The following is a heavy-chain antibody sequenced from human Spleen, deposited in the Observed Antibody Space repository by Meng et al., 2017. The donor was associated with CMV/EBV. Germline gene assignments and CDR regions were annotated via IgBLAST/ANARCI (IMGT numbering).Heavy chain of an antibody. CDR1: GFTFSSYE. CDR2: ISSSGSTI. D-gene: IGHD2-2*01. Sequence: GGSLRLSCAASGFTFSSYEMNWVRQAPGKGLEWVSYISSSGSTIYYADSVKGRFTISRDNAKNSLYLQMNSLRAEDTAVYYCAKGGTGCSGTTCYGGWFDPWGQGALVTVSS. J-gene: IGHJ5*02. V-gene: IGHV3-48*03. CDR3: AKGGTGCSGTTCYGGWFDP.